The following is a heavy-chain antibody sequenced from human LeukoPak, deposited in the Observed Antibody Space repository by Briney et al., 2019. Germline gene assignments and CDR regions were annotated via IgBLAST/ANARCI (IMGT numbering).Heavy chain of an antibody. D-gene: IGHD3-10*01. CDR1: GFTFSSYA. CDR2: ISGSGGST. Sequence: PGGSLRLSCAASGFTFSSYAMSWVRQAPGKGLEWVSAISGSGGSTYYADSVKGRFTISRDNSKNTLYLQMNSLRAEDTAVYYCARFSVITMVRGVTPLYYYGMDVWGQGTTVTVSS. V-gene: IGHV3-23*01. CDR3: ARFSVITMVRGVTPLYYYGMDV. J-gene: IGHJ6*02.